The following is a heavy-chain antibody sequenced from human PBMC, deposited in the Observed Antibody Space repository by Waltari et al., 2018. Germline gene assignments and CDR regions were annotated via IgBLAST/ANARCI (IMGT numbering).Heavy chain of an antibody. CDR3: ARESYTGRMDV. CDR2: IYYSGST. V-gene: IGHV4-59*01. Sequence: QVQLQESGPGLVKPSETLSLTCPVPGGSISSYYWSWIRQPPGKGLEWIGYIYYSGSTNYNPSLKSRVTISVDTSKNQFSLKLSSVTAADTAVYYCARESYTGRMDVWGQGTTVTVSS. CDR1: GGSISSYY. J-gene: IGHJ6*02. D-gene: IGHD5-18*01.